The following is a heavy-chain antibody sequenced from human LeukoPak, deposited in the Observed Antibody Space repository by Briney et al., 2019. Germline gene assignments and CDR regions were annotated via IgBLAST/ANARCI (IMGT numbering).Heavy chain of an antibody. J-gene: IGHJ3*02. CDR1: GGTFSSYA. CDR3: GRQHSFGWLRNHDAFDI. V-gene: IGHV1-69*05. CDR2: IIPIFGTA. D-gene: IGHD5-12*01. Sequence: SSVKVSCKASGGTFSSYAISWVRQAPGQGLGWTGRIIPIFGTANYAQKFQGRVTITTDESTSTAYMELSSLRSEDTAVYYCGRQHSFGWLRNHDAFDIWRQGTMVTVCS.